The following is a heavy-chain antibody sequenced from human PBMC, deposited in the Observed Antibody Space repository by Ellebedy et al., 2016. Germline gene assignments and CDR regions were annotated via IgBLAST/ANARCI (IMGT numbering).Heavy chain of an antibody. J-gene: IGHJ5*02. CDR2: IYYSGST. CDR3: ARGRDGSNWFDP. V-gene: IGHV4-59*01. Sequence: SETLSLXXTVSGGSISSYYWSWIRQPPGKGLEWIGHIYYSGSTNYNPSLKSRVTISLDTSKNQFSLNLSSVTAADTAVYYCARGRDGSNWFDPWGQGTLVTVSS. D-gene: IGHD5-24*01. CDR1: GGSISSYY.